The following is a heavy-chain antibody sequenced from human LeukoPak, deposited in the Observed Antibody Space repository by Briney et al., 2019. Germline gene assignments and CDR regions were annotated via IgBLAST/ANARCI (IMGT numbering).Heavy chain of an antibody. V-gene: IGHV4-59*01. CDR3: ARVSPGSSWSYYFDY. CDR1: GGSISSYY. D-gene: IGHD6-13*01. CDR2: IYYSGST. Sequence: PSETLSLTCTVSGGSISSYYWSWIRQPPGKGLEWIGYIYYSGSTNYNPSLKSRVTISVDTSKNQFSLKLSSVTAADTAVYYCARVSPGSSWSYYFDYWGQGTLVTVSS. J-gene: IGHJ4*02.